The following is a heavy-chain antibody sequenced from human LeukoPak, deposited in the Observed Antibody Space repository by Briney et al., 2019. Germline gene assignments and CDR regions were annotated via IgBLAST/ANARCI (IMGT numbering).Heavy chain of an antibody. Sequence: ASVKVSCKVSGYTLTELSMHWVRQAPGKGLERMGGFDPEDGETIYVQKFQGRVTMTEDTSTDTAYMELSSLRSEDTAVYYCGTASRDSYYYYYYYMDVWGKGTTVTVSS. CDR3: GTASRDSYYYYYYYMDV. D-gene: IGHD2-21*01. J-gene: IGHJ6*03. CDR2: FDPEDGET. V-gene: IGHV1-24*01. CDR1: GYTLTELS.